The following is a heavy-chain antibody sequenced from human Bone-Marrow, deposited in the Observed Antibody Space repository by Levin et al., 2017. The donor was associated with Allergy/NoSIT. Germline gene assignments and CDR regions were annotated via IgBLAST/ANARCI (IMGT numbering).Heavy chain of an antibody. CDR1: GFTFSSYW. Sequence: GGSLRLSCAASGFTFSSYWMSWVRQAPGKGLEWVANIKQDGSEKYYVDSVKGRFTISRDNAKNSLYLQMNSLRAEDTAVYFCARNGLGNYFGYWGQGTLVTVSS. J-gene: IGHJ4*02. CDR3: ARNGLGNYFGY. V-gene: IGHV3-7*01. CDR2: IKQDGSEK. D-gene: IGHD1-14*01.